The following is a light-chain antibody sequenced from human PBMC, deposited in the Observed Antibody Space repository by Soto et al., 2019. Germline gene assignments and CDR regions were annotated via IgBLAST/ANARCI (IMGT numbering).Light chain of an antibody. CDR3: QQRSNWPPEYI. CDR1: QSVTTY. J-gene: IGKJ2*01. V-gene: IGKV3-11*01. CDR2: DVS. Sequence: ETVLTQSPATLSLSPGERATLSCRASQSVTTYLAWYRQKPGRAPRLLIYDVSNRATGIPARFSGSGSGTDFTLTISSLEPEDSAVYYCQQRSNWPPEYIFGQGTKLEI.